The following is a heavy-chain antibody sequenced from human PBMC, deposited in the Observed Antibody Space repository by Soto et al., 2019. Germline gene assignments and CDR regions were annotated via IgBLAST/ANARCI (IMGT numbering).Heavy chain of an antibody. CDR1: GGSVSSGRYY. D-gene: IGHD4-17*01. V-gene: IGHV4-61*01. J-gene: IGHJ5*01. CDR3: ATGPPHYLRWFHY. CDR2: IYYSGSGST. Sequence: QVRLQESGPGLVKPSETLSLTCSVSGGSVSSGRYYWSWIRQPPGKGLEWIGYIYYSGSGSTNYNPYLKSRVNISVATSKNPFSLKLTSVTAADTALYYFATGPPHYLRWFHYWGHGTLVTVFS.